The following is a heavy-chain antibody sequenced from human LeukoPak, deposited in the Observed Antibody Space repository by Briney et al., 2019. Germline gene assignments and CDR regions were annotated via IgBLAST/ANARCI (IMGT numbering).Heavy chain of an antibody. Sequence: GGSLRLSCAASGFTFSSYSMNWVRQAPGKGLEWVSSISSSSSYIYYADSVKGRFTISRDNAKNSLYLQMNSLRAEDTAVYYCARDSFPGARDHAFDIWGQGTMVTVSS. J-gene: IGHJ3*02. CDR3: ARDSFPGARDHAFDI. D-gene: IGHD3-16*01. CDR1: GFTFSSYS. V-gene: IGHV3-21*01. CDR2: ISSSSSYI.